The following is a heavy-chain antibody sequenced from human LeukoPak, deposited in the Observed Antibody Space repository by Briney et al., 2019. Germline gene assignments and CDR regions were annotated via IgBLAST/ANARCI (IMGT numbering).Heavy chain of an antibody. CDR3: ARSPRYNWNDVSAFDI. CDR2: IKQDGSEK. J-gene: IGHJ3*02. Sequence: GGSLRLSCAASGFTFSSYWMSWVRQAPGKGLEWVANIKQDGSEKYYVDSVTGRFTISRDNAKNSLYLQMNSLRAEDTAVYYCARSPRYNWNDVSAFDIWGQRTMVTVSS. V-gene: IGHV3-7*01. D-gene: IGHD1-1*01. CDR1: GFTFSSYW.